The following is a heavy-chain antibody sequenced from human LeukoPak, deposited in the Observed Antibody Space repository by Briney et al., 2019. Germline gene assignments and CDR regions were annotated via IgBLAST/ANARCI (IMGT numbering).Heavy chain of an antibody. CDR1: GYTFTSYG. D-gene: IGHD3-22*01. J-gene: IGHJ4*02. Sequence: ASVKVSCKASGYTFTSYGISWVRQAPGQGLEWMGWIRAYNGNTNYAQKLQGRVTMTTDTSTSTAYMELRSLRSDDTAVYYCARDSEYYYDSSGRRYFDYWGQGTLVTVSS. V-gene: IGHV1-18*01. CDR2: IRAYNGNT. CDR3: ARDSEYYYDSSGRRYFDY.